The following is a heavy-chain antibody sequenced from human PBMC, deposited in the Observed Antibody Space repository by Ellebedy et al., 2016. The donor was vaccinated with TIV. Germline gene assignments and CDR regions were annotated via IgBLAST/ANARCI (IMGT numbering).Heavy chain of an antibody. V-gene: IGHV3-21*01. CDR3: ARDLDSRQAIMNWFDP. D-gene: IGHD3-3*01. CDR2: ISSSSGYI. Sequence: GESLKISCAASGFTFSSYWISWVRQAPGKGLEWVSSISSSSGYIYYADSVKGRFTISRDNAKNSLYLQMSRLRAEDTAVYFCARDLDSRQAIMNWFDPWGQGTLVTVSS. J-gene: IGHJ5*02. CDR1: GFTFSSYW.